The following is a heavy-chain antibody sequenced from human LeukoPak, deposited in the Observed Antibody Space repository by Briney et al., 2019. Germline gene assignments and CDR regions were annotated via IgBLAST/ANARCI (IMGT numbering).Heavy chain of an antibody. V-gene: IGHV3-74*01. D-gene: IGHD3-9*01. Sequence: GGSLRLSCAASGFTFSSYWMHWVRQAPGKGLVWVSRIKSDGSSTTYADSVKGRFTISRDNSKNTLYLQMNSLRAEDTAVYYCAKGVRYFDWLDIPRWFDPWGQGTLVTVSS. CDR2: IKSDGSST. CDR3: AKGVRYFDWLDIPRWFDP. J-gene: IGHJ5*02. CDR1: GFTFSSYW.